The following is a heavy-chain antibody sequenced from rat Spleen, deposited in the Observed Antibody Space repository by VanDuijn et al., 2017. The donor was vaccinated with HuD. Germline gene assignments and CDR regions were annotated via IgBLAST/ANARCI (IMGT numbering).Heavy chain of an antibody. D-gene: IGHD1-1*01. J-gene: IGHJ2*01. CDR1: GFTFSDYG. CDR3: ARENYYSGDY. V-gene: IGHV5-29*01. Sequence: EVQLVESGGGLVQPGRSLKLSCAASGFTFSDYGMAWVRQAPTKGLEWVASISYDGGSTYYRDSVKGRFTISRDNAKSTLYLQMDSLRSEDTATYYCARENYYSGDYWGQGVTVTVSS. CDR2: ISYDGGST.